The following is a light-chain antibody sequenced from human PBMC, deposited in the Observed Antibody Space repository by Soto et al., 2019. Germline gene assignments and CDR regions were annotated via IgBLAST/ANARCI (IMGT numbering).Light chain of an antibody. CDR2: KAS. V-gene: IGKV1-5*03. CDR1: QSISSW. CDR3: QQFHSFSPT. Sequence: DIPMTQSPSTLSASVGDRVTITCRASQSISSWLAWYQQKPGKAPKLLIYKASSLESGVPSRFSGSGSGTEFTLTISSLQPDDFATYYCQQFHSFSPTFGQGTKVEIK. J-gene: IGKJ1*01.